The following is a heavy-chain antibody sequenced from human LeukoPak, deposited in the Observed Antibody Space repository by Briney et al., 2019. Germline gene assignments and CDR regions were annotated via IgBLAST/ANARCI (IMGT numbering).Heavy chain of an antibody. V-gene: IGHV3-7*01. Sequence: GGSLRLSCAASGFTFSYYWMSWVRQAPGKGLEWVANIKQDGSEKYYVDSVKGRFTISRDNAKNSLYLQMNSLRAEDTAVYYCARDIYYASSGYYYWGQGTLVTVSS. J-gene: IGHJ4*02. CDR2: IKQDGSEK. CDR3: ARDIYYASSGYYY. CDR1: GFTFSYYW. D-gene: IGHD3-22*01.